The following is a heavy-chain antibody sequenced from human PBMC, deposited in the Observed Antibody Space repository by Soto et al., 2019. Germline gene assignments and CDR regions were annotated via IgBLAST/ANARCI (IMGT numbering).Heavy chain of an antibody. Sequence: GGSLRLSCAASGFTVSSNYMSWVRQAPGKGLEWVSVIYSGGSTYYADSVKGRFTISRDNSKNTLYLQMNSLRAEDTAVYYCACLFYDILAGYYMDVWGKGTTVTVSS. CDR2: IYSGGST. D-gene: IGHD3-9*01. V-gene: IGHV3-66*01. J-gene: IGHJ6*03. CDR3: ACLFYDILAGYYMDV. CDR1: GFTVSSNY.